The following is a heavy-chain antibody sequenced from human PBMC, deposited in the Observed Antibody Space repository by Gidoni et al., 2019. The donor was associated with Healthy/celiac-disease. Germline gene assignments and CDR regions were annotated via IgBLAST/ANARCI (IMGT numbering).Heavy chain of an antibody. Sequence: EVQLVESGGGLVQPGGSLRLSCAASGFTFISYSMNWVRQAPGKGLEWVSYISSSSSTIYYADYVKGRFTSSRDNAKNSLYLKMNSLRAEDTAVYYCARVAQGSHLFWGQGTLVTVSS. V-gene: IGHV3-48*01. CDR1: GFTFISYS. CDR2: ISSSSSTI. CDR3: ARVAQGSHLF. J-gene: IGHJ4*02.